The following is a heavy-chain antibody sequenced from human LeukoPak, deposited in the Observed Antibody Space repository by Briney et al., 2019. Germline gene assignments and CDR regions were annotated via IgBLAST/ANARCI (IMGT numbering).Heavy chain of an antibody. CDR3: ASQTQLELLDYYYYMDV. CDR2: INPNSSGT. Sequence: GASVKVSCKASGYTFTGYYMHWVRQAPGQGLEWMGWINPNSSGTNYAQKFQGRVTMTRDTSISTAYMELSRLRSDDTAVYYCASQTQLELLDYYYYMDVWGKGTTVTVSS. V-gene: IGHV1-2*02. D-gene: IGHD6-13*01. CDR1: GYTFTGYY. J-gene: IGHJ6*03.